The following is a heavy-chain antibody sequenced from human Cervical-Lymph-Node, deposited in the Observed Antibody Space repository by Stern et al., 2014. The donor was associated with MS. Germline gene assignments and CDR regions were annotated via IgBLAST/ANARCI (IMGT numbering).Heavy chain of an antibody. V-gene: IGHV2-70*01. CDR2: IDWDADQ. CDR3: ARIRVGGGHYFDY. CDR1: GFSLSTSGMC. J-gene: IGHJ4*02. D-gene: IGHD3-16*01. Sequence: QVTLKESGPALVKPTQTLTLTFTFSGFSLSTSGMCVSWIRQPPGKALEWLALIDWDADQYYSTSLKTRLTISKDTSKNQLVLTMTNMDPVDTATYYCARIRVGGGHYFDYWGQGTLVTVSS.